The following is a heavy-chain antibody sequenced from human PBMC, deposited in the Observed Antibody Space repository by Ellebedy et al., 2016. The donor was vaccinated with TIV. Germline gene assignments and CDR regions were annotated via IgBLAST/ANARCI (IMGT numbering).Heavy chain of an antibody. D-gene: IGHD3-10*01. CDR2: VIYSGNT. V-gene: IGHV4-39*07. CDR1: GGSVNSSSYY. CDR3: ARVPRMVRGVTHYYYYYYMDV. J-gene: IGHJ6*03. Sequence: MPSETLSLTCTVSGGSVNSSSYYWGWIRQPPGKGLEWIASVIYSGNTYYNPSLKSRVTISLDTSKNQFSLRMSSLTAADTAVYYCARVPRMVRGVTHYYYYYYMDVWGIGTTVTVSS.